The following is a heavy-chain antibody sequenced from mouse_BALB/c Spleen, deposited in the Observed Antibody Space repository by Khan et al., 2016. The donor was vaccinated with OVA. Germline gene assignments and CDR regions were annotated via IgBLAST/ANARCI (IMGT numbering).Heavy chain of an antibody. CDR3: ANHGSSSAWFAY. CDR2: INPSTGYS. V-gene: IGHV1-7*01. J-gene: IGHJ3*01. D-gene: IGHD1-1*01. Sequence: QVRLQQSGAELAKPGASVKMSCKASGYTFTSYWMHWVKQRPGQGLEWIGYINPSTGYSEYNQKFKDKATLTADKSSSTAYMQLSSLTSDDSAVYYCANHGSSSAWFAYWGQGTLVTVSA. CDR1: GYTFTSYW.